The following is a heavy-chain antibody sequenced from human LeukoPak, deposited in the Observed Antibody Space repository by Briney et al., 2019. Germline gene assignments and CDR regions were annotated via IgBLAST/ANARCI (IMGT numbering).Heavy chain of an antibody. CDR1: GFTFRNYG. CDR2: IWYDGSNK. J-gene: IGHJ4*02. Sequence: GSLRLSCAASGFTFRNYGMHWVRQAPGKGLEWVAIIWYDGSNKYYADSVKGRFTISRDNSKNTLYLQMNSLRAEDTAVYYCAKGNDYGDYTLDYWGQGTLVTVSS. CDR3: AKGNDYGDYTLDY. D-gene: IGHD4-17*01. V-gene: IGHV3-30*02.